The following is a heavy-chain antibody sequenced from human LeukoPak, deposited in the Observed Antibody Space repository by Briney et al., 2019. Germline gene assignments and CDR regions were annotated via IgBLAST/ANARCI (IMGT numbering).Heavy chain of an antibody. J-gene: IGHJ3*02. D-gene: IGHD1-26*01. CDR3: ARYIVSYPHDAFDI. V-gene: IGHV4-39*07. CDR1: GVSISSSSYY. CDR2: IYSSGST. Sequence: PSETLSLTCNVSGVSISSSSYYWGWIRQPPGKGLEWIGSIYSSGSTNYNPSLKSRVTMSVDTSKNQFSLKLSSVTAADTAFYYCARYIVSYPHDAFDIWGQGTMVTVSS.